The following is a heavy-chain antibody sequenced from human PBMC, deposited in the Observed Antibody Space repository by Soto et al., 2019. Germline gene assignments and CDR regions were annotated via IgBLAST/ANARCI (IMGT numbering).Heavy chain of an antibody. J-gene: IGHJ5*02. V-gene: IGHV4-59*01. CDR3: ARDRGANNWNYPWWFDP. CDR2: IYYSGIT. CDR1: GVSISSYY. Sequence: QVQLQASGPGLVKPSETLSLTCTVSGVSISSYYWSWIRQPPGKGLEWIVYIYYSGITNYNPSLKSRATIAVEPAMNQISLRLSSVTAGDTGVYSCARDRGANNWNYPWWFDPWGQGTLITVSS. D-gene: IGHD1-7*01.